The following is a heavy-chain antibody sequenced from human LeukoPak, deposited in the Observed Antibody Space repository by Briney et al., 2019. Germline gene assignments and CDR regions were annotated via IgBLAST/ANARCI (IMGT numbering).Heavy chain of an antibody. Sequence: GASVKVSCTASGGTFSSYAISWVRQAPGQGLEWMGRIIPILGIANYAQKFQGRVTITADKSTSTAYMELSSLRSEDTAVYYCARAPADIVVVVAAINWFDPWGQGTLVTVSS. CDR1: GGTFSSYA. V-gene: IGHV1-69*04. CDR2: IIPILGIA. J-gene: IGHJ5*02. CDR3: ARAPADIVVVVAAINWFDP. D-gene: IGHD2-15*01.